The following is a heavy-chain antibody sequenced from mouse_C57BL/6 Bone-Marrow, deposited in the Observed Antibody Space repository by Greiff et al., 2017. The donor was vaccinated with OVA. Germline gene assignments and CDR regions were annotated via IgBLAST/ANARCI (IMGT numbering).Heavy chain of an antibody. CDR3: ARRDYDSMFAY. CDR1: GFTFSDYG. CDR2: ISSGSSTI. V-gene: IGHV5-17*01. Sequence: EVKLMESGGGLVKPGGSLKLSCAASGFTFSDYGMHWVRQAPEKGLEWVAYISSGSSTIYYADTVKGRFTISRDNAKNTLFLQMTSLRSEDTAMYYCARRDYDSMFAYWGQGTLVTVSA. D-gene: IGHD2-4*01. J-gene: IGHJ3*01.